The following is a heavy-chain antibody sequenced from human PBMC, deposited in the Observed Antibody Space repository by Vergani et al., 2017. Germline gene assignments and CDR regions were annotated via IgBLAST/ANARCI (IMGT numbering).Heavy chain of an antibody. J-gene: IGHJ4*02. V-gene: IGHV3-21*01. CDR3: ARDLESSGWPHRFDY. CDR1: GFTFSSYS. CDR2: ISSSSSYI. Sequence: VHLMESGGGLVKPGGSLRLSCAASGFTFSSYSMNWVRQAPGKGLEWVSSISSSSSYIYYADSVKGRFTISRDNAKNSLYLQMNSLRAEDTAVYYCARDLESSGWPHRFDYWGQGTLVTVSS. D-gene: IGHD6-19*01.